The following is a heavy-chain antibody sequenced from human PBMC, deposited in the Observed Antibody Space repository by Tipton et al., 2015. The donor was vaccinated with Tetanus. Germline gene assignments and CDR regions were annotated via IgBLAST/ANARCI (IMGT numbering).Heavy chain of an antibody. V-gene: IGHV3-21*01. CDR2: ISSSSNYI. CDR3: ARVGYCSSGICYSPDYYYGMDV. CDR1: GFTFSSYA. J-gene: IGHJ6*02. Sequence: SLRLSCAASGFTFSSYAMSWVRQAPGKGLGWVSAISSSSNYIYYADSVKGRFTISRDNAKNSLYLQMNSLRAEDTAVYYCARVGYCSSGICYSPDYYYGMDVWGQGATVTVSS. D-gene: IGHD2-15*01.